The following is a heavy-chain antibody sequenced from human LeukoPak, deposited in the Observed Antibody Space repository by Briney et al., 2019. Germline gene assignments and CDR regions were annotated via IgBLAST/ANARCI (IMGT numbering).Heavy chain of an antibody. J-gene: IGHJ4*02. CDR2: ISGSGGST. CDR3: AREGRYSSGWFNDY. Sequence: GGSLRLSCAASGFTFSSYAMSWVRQAPGKGLEWVSAISGSGGSTYYADSVKGRFTISRDNSKNTLYLQMNSLRAEDTAVYYCAREGRYSSGWFNDYWGQGTLVTVSS. D-gene: IGHD6-19*01. CDR1: GFTFSSYA. V-gene: IGHV3-23*01.